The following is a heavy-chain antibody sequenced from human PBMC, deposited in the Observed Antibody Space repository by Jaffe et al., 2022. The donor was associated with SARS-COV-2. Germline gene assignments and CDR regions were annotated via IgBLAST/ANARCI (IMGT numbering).Heavy chain of an antibody. V-gene: IGHV3-23*01. Sequence: EVQLLESGGGLVQPGGSLRLSCAASGFTFSSYAMSWVRQAPGKGLEWVSAISGSGGSTYYADSVKGRFTISRDNSKNTLYLQMNSLRAEDTAVYYCAKDSPTTVTPGTYYYYGMDVWGQGTTVTVSS. J-gene: IGHJ6*02. D-gene: IGHD4-4*01. CDR2: ISGSGGST. CDR3: AKDSPTTVTPGTYYYYGMDV. CDR1: GFTFSSYA.